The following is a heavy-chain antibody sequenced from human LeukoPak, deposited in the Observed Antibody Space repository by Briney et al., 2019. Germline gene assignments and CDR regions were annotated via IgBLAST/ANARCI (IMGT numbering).Heavy chain of an antibody. CDR2: ISSHGGST. CDR1: GFTFSNYA. Sequence: QTGGSLRLSCAASGFTFSNYAMKWVRQAPGKGLQFVSGISSHGGSTYSADSVKGRFTISRDNPKNTLYLQMSSLRAEDTAVYYCVKDSGGTILPAANDDYWGQGTLVTVSS. CDR3: VKDSGGTILPAANDDY. V-gene: IGHV3-64D*06. J-gene: IGHJ4*02. D-gene: IGHD2-2*01.